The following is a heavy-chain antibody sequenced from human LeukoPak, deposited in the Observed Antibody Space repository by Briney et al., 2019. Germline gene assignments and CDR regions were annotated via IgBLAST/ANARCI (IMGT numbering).Heavy chain of an antibody. CDR3: ARDQRRILWFGELSAFDY. J-gene: IGHJ4*02. Sequence: PGGSLRLSCAASGFTFSSYAMHWVRQAPGKGLEWVAVISYDGSNKYYADSVKGRFTISRDNSKNTLYLQMNSLRAEDPAVYYCARDQRRILWFGELSAFDYWGQGTLVTVSS. V-gene: IGHV3-30*04. CDR1: GFTFSSYA. D-gene: IGHD3-10*01. CDR2: ISYDGSNK.